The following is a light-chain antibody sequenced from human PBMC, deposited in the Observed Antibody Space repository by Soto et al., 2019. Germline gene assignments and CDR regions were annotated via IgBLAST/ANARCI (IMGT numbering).Light chain of an antibody. CDR3: SSYTSNITPDV. Sequence: QSALTQPASVSGSPGQSITISCTGTSSDVGGYNFVSWYQQHPGKAPKLMIYDVTNRPSGVSNRFSGSKSGNTASLTISGLQAEDEADYYCSSYTSNITPDVLGTGTKLTVL. V-gene: IGLV2-14*01. CDR1: SSDVGGYNF. CDR2: DVT. J-gene: IGLJ1*01.